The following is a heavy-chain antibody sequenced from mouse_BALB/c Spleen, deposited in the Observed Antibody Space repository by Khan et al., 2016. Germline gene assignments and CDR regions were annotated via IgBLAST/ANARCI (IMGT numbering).Heavy chain of an antibody. CDR2: ILPGSGSI. CDR3: ASGND. Sequence: QVQLQESGAELMKPGASVKISCKATGYTFSSYWLEWVKQRPGHGLEWIGDILPGSGSINFNERFQDKATFTADTSSNTAYLHLSSLTSEDSAVYSCASGNDWGQGTSPTVSS. CDR1: GYTFSSYW. V-gene: IGHV1-9*01. J-gene: IGHJ2*02.